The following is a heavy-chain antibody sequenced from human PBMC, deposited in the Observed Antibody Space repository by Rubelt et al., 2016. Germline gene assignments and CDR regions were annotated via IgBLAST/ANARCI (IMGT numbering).Heavy chain of an antibody. CDR3: ANEVVGPTQVDY. CDR2: ISASGGRS. D-gene: IGHD1-26*01. V-gene: IGHV3-23*01. J-gene: IGHJ4*02. Sequence: EVQLLESGGGLVQPGGSLRLSCAASRFTFSSYAMFWVRQAPGKGLEWVSAISASGGRSFCADSVKGRFTSSRANSKNTLYLQMNSLRGEDTAVYYCANEVVGPTQVDYWGQGTLVTVSS. CDR1: RFTFSSYA.